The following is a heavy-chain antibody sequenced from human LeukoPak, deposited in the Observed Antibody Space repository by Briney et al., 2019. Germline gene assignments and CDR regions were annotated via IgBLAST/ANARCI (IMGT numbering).Heavy chain of an antibody. CDR3: ARLDYDGSGYYCVY. CDR1: GYTFTSYG. V-gene: IGHV1-18*01. CDR2: ISAYNGNT. Sequence: ASVKVSCKASGYTFTSYGISWVRQAPGQGLEWMGWISAYNGNTNYAQKLQGRVTVTTDTSTSTAYMELRSLRSDDTAVYYCARLDYDGSGYYCVYWGQGTLVTVSS. D-gene: IGHD3-22*01. J-gene: IGHJ4*02.